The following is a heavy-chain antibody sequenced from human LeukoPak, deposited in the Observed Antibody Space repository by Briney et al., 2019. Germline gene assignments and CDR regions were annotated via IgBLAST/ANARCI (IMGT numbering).Heavy chain of an antibody. CDR3: AKVPGIAVAGPSDC. J-gene: IGHJ4*02. CDR2: IRYDGSNR. CDR1: GFTFTSYG. D-gene: IGHD6-19*01. V-gene: IGHV3-30*02. Sequence: GGSLRLSCAASGFTFTSYGMHWVRQAPGKGLEWVAFIRYDGSNRNYADSVKGRFTISRDNSKNTLYLQMNSLRAEDTAVYYCAKVPGIAVAGPSDCWGQGTLVTVSS.